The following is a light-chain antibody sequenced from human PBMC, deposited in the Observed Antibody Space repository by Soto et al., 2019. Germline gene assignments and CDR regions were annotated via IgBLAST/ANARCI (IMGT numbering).Light chain of an antibody. Sequence: DIVLTQSPGTLSLSPGERAILSCSASQSVSSSYLAWYQHKPGQAPRLLIYGASSRATGIPDRFSGSGSGTDFTLTISRLEPEDFAVYYCQQYGSSPWTFGQGTKVDIK. CDR3: QQYGSSPWT. CDR2: GAS. J-gene: IGKJ1*01. V-gene: IGKV3-20*01. CDR1: QSVSSSY.